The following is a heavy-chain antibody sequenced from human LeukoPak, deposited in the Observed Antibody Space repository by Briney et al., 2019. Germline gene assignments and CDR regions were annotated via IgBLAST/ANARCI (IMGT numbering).Heavy chain of an antibody. Sequence: GGSLRLSCAASGFTFSSYAMTWVRQAPGEVLEWGSVIRDSGSTRHYADSVQGRFIISRDNSENTLYLHMDSLRAEDTAVYYCAKYISGYAPNFDYWGQGTLVTVSS. D-gene: IGHD6-19*01. CDR1: GFTFSSYA. CDR2: IRDSGSTR. V-gene: IGHV3-23*01. CDR3: AKYISGYAPNFDY. J-gene: IGHJ4*02.